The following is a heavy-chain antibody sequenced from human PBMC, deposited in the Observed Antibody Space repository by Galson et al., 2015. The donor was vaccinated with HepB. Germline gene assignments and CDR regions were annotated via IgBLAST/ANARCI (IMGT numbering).Heavy chain of an antibody. V-gene: IGHV7-4-1*02. D-gene: IGHD6-13*01. J-gene: IGHJ4*02. CDR2: INTNTGNP. CDR1: GYTFTSYA. Sequence: SVKVSCKASGYTFTSYAMNWVRQAPGQGLEWMGWINTNTGNPTYAQGFTGRFVFSLDTSVSTAYLQISGLKAEDTAVYYCARGLPWDSIAAAGTNFDYWGQGTLVTVSS. CDR3: ARGLPWDSIAAAGTNFDY.